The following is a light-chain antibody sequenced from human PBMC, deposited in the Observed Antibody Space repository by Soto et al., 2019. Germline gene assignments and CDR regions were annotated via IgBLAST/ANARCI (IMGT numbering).Light chain of an antibody. CDR1: QSITNY. V-gene: IGKV1-39*01. J-gene: IGKJ1*01. CDR2: VAS. CDR3: QQSYRSPRT. Sequence: DIQMTQSPSSLSASVGDRVTITCRASQSITNYLNWYQQQPGKAPKLLIYVASNLQSGVPSRFSGSGSGTDFTLTISSLQPEDVATYYCQQSYRSPRTFGQGTKVEVK.